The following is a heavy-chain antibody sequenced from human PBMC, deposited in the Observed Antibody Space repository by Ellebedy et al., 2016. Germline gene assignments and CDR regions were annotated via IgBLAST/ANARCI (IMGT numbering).Heavy chain of an antibody. CDR3: ARMGTYYDILTGYLGLDYFDY. J-gene: IGHJ4*02. D-gene: IGHD3-9*01. Sequence: SETLSLTXTVSGGSISSGDYYWSWIRQPPGKGLEWIGYIYYSGSTYYNPSLKSRVTISVDTSKNQFSLKLSSVTAADTAVYYCARMGTYYDILTGYLGLDYFDYWGQGTLVTVSS. CDR2: IYYSGST. V-gene: IGHV4-30-4*01. CDR1: GGSISSGDYY.